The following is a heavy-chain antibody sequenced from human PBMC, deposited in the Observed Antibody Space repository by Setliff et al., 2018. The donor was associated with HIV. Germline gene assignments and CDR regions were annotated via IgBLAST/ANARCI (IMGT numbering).Heavy chain of an antibody. D-gene: IGHD5-18*01. Sequence: SETLSLTCTVSGGSISSSSYYWGWIRQPPGKGLEWIGSIYNSASTYYSPSLKRRVIMSVDTSKNRFSLRLSSVSAADTAVYYCARQTSYDRGYSYCFDEWGHGTLVTVSS. CDR1: GGSISSSSYY. V-gene: IGHV4-39*01. CDR3: ARQTSYDRGYSYCFDE. CDR2: IYNSAST. J-gene: IGHJ4*01.